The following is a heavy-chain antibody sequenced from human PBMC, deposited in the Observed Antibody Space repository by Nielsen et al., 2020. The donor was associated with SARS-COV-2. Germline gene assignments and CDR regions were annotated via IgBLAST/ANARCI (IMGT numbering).Heavy chain of an antibody. Sequence: GSLRLSCTVSGGSISSYYWSWIRQPPGKGLEWIGYIYYSGSTNYNPSLKSRVTISVDTSKNQFSLKLSSVTAADTAVYYCARHIGYCSGGSCYPFDYWGQGTLVTVSS. V-gene: IGHV4-59*08. D-gene: IGHD2-15*01. J-gene: IGHJ4*02. CDR3: ARHIGYCSGGSCYPFDY. CDR1: GGSISSYY. CDR2: IYYSGST.